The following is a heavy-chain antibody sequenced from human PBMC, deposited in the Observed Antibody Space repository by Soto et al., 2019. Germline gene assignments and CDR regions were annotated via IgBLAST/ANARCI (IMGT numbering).Heavy chain of an antibody. Sequence: SVKVSCKASGGTFSSYAISWVRQAPGQGLEWMGGIIPIFGTANYAQKFQGRVTITADESTSTAYMELSSLRSEDTAVYYCAREVATTGYYYYGMDVRGQGTTVTVSS. J-gene: IGHJ6*02. CDR1: GGTFSSYA. D-gene: IGHD5-12*01. CDR2: IIPIFGTA. CDR3: AREVATTGYYYYGMDV. V-gene: IGHV1-69*13.